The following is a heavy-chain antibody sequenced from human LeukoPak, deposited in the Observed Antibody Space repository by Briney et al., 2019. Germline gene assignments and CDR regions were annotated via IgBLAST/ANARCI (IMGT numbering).Heavy chain of an antibody. CDR3: ARAWAVSFDN. J-gene: IGHJ4*02. CDR1: GFNISSYE. CDR2: ISISGNIK. Sequence: PGGSLRLSCAASGFNISSYEMIWVRQAPGKGLEWVSYISISGNIKKYADSVRGRYTISRDNAKNSLYLQMNSLRAEDTAVYYCARAWAVSFDNWGQGTLVTVSS. D-gene: IGHD4-17*01. V-gene: IGHV3-48*03.